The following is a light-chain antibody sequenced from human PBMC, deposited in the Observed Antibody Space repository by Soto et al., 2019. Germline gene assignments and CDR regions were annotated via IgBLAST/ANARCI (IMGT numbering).Light chain of an antibody. Sequence: QSALTQPASVSGSPGQSITISCTGTSSDVGGYNYVSWYQQHPGKAPKLMIYDVNTRPSGVSNRFSGSKSGNTASLTISGLRAEDEAYYYCSSYTSSISFGGGTKRPVL. CDR2: DVN. CDR3: SSYTSSIS. J-gene: IGLJ3*02. V-gene: IGLV2-14*01. CDR1: SSDVGGYNY.